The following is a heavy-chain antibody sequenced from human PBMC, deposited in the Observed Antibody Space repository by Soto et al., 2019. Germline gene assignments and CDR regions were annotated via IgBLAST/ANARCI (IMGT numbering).Heavy chain of an antibody. V-gene: IGHV3-23*01. CDR1: GFTFSSYA. CDR3: AKDLGPLRRYCSSTSCYGFEY. D-gene: IGHD2-2*01. CDR2: ISGSGGST. Sequence: PGGSLRLSCAASGFTFSSYAMSWVRQAPGKGLEWVSAISGSGGSTYYADSVKGRFTISRDNSKNTLYLQMNSLRAEDTAVYYCAKDLGPLRRYCSSTSCYGFEYWGQGTLVTVSS. J-gene: IGHJ4*02.